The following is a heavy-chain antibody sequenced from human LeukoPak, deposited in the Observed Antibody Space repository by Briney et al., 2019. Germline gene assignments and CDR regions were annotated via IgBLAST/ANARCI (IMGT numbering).Heavy chain of an antibody. V-gene: IGHV4-34*01. D-gene: IGHD3-3*01. CDR3: ARHTTIFGHFGY. CDR2: MYYSGST. J-gene: IGHJ4*02. CDR1: GGSFSGYY. Sequence: PSETLSLTCAVYGGSFSGYYWSWIRQPPGKGLEWIGSMYYSGSTYYNPSLKSRVTISVDTSKNQFSLKLSSVTAADTAVYYCARHTTIFGHFGYWGQGTLVTVSS.